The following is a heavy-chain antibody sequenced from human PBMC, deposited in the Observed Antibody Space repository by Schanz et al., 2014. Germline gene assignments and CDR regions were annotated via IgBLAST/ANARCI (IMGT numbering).Heavy chain of an antibody. J-gene: IGHJ6*02. CDR3: ARDLAVDAGYGANYCYYGNDV. Sequence: QVQLVQSGAEVKKPGASVKVSCKASGYSFISHAIHWVRQAPGQGLEWMGWINVGNGNMKYSQKFQGRVTITRDTAASPAYMELTSLRSEDTAVYFCARDLAVDAGYGANYCYYGNDVWGQGTTVTVSS. D-gene: IGHD5-12*01. CDR1: GYSFISHA. CDR2: INVGNGNM. V-gene: IGHV1-3*01.